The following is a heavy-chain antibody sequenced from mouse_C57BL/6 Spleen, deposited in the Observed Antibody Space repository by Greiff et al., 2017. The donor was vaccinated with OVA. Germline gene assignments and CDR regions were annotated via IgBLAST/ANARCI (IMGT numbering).Heavy chain of an antibody. Sequence: VQLQQSGAELARPGASVKMSCKASGYTFTSYSMHWVKQRPGQGLEWIGYINPSSGYTKYNQKFKDKATLTADKSSSTAYLQLSSLTSEDSAVYYCARSPNFDYWGQGTTLTVSS. CDR2: INPSSGYT. J-gene: IGHJ2*01. CDR1: GYTFTSYS. CDR3: ARSPNFDY. V-gene: IGHV1-4*01.